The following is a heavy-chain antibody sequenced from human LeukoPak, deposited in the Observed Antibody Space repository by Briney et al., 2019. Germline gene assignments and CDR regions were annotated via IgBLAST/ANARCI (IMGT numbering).Heavy chain of an antibody. CDR1: GYSFTSYW. CDR2: IDPSDSYT. V-gene: IGHV5-10-1*01. CDR3: ARGGYRSYYYYGMDV. Sequence: GESLQISCKGSGYSFTSYWISWVRQMPGKGLEWMGRIDPSDSYTNYSPSFQGHVTISADKSISTAYLQWSSLKASDTAMYYCARGGYRSYYYYGMDVWGQGTTVTVSS. J-gene: IGHJ6*02. D-gene: IGHD5-12*01.